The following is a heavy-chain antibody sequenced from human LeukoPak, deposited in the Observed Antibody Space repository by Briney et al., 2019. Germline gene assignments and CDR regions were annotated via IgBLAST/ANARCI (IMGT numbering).Heavy chain of an antibody. Sequence: ASVKVSCKASGYTFTGYYMHWVRQAPGQGLEWMGWINPNSGGTNYAQKFQGRVTMTRDTSISTAYMELSRLRSDDTAVYYCARGPTATRAVARYYYYYYMDVWGKGTTVTISS. J-gene: IGHJ6*03. D-gene: IGHD6-19*01. CDR3: ARGPTATRAVARYYYYYYMDV. CDR1: GYTFTGYY. V-gene: IGHV1-2*02. CDR2: INPNSGGT.